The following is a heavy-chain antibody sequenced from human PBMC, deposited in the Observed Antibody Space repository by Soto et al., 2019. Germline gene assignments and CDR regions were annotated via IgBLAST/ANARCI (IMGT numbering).Heavy chain of an antibody. Sequence: SETLSLTCTVSGGSISSSSYYWGWIRQPPGKGLEWIGSIYYSGSTYYNPSLKSRVTISVDTSKNQFSLKLSSVTAADTAVYYCARFTPDCTNGVCYAFDIWGQGTMVTVSS. V-gene: IGHV4-39*07. CDR3: ARFTPDCTNGVCYAFDI. CDR2: IYYSGST. D-gene: IGHD2-8*01. J-gene: IGHJ3*02. CDR1: GGSISSSSYY.